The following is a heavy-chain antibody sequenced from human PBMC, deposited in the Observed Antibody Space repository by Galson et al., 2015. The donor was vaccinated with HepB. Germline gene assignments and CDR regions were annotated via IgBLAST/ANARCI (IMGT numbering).Heavy chain of an antibody. V-gene: IGHV3-23*01. CDR3: AKGDGYGSSSTYYKDV. CDR1: GFTFKNSA. J-gene: IGHJ6*03. CDR2: LSGSGDST. D-gene: IGHD6-6*01. Sequence: SLRLSCAASGFTFKNSAMNWVRQAPGKGLEWVSALSGSGDSTYYADSVKGRFTISRDNSKHTLYLQMNSLRAEDTALYYCAKGDGYGSSSTYYKDVWGKGTTVTGSS.